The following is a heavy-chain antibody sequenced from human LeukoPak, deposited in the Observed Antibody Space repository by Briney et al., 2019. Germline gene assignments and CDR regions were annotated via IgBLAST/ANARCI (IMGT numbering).Heavy chain of an antibody. CDR3: AKDVGPKQRLKDLFDY. V-gene: IGHV3-23*01. Sequence: GGSLRLSCAASGFTFSSYAMSWVRQAPGKGLEWVSAISGSGGSTYYADSVKGRFTISRDNSKNTLYLQMNSLRAEDTAVYYCAKDVGPKQRLKDLFDYWGQGTLVTVSS. J-gene: IGHJ4*02. CDR2: ISGSGGST. CDR1: GFTFSSYA. D-gene: IGHD6-19*01.